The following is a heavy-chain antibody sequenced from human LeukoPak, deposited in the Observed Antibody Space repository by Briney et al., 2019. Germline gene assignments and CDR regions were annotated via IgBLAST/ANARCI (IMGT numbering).Heavy chain of an antibody. CDR3: ARDQGTPGDCTGDDCLGGALDF. J-gene: IGHJ3*01. Sequence: PGTSLRLSCAASGFAFSSFGMHWLRQTPGNGLEWVAIIWYDGSNKYYGDSVKGRFTISRDNSKNTVYLQMNSLRAEDTAVYYCARDQGTPGDCTGDDCLGGALDFWGQGTMVTVSS. CDR2: IWYDGSNK. D-gene: IGHD2-8*02. CDR1: GFAFSSFG. V-gene: IGHV3-33*01.